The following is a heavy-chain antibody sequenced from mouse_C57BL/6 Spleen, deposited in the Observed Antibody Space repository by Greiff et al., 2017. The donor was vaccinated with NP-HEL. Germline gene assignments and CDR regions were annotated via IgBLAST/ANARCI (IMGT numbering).Heavy chain of an antibody. Sequence: EVKVEESGGGLVKPGGSLKLSCAASGFTFSSYAMSWVRQTPEKRLEWVATISDGGSYNYYPDNVTGRFTISRDNAKNNLYLQMSHLKSEDTAMYYCARPQTAHYAMDYWGQGTSVTVSS. D-gene: IGHD3-2*01. CDR3: ARPQTAHYAMDY. CDR2: ISDGGSYN. V-gene: IGHV5-4*03. J-gene: IGHJ4*01. CDR1: GFTFSSYA.